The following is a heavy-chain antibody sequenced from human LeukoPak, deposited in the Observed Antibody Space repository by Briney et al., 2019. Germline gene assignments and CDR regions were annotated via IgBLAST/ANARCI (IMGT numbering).Heavy chain of an antibody. CDR1: GGSISSGSYY. CDR3: ARVPVEYYYDSIGYYRNYGMDV. CDR2: IYTSGST. D-gene: IGHD3-22*01. V-gene: IGHV4-61*02. J-gene: IGHJ6*02. Sequence: SETLSLTCTVSGGSISSGSYYWSWIRQPAGKGLEWIGRIYTSGSTNYNPSLKSRVTISVDTSKNQFSLKLSSVTAADTAVYYCARVPVEYYYDSIGYYRNYGMDVWGQGTTVTVSS.